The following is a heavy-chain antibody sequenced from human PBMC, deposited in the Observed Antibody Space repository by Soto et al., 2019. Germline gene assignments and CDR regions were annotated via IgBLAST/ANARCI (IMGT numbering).Heavy chain of an antibody. CDR1: GGSISSYY. CDR3: ARDTSPPITIFGVVSWFDP. J-gene: IGHJ5*02. V-gene: IGHV4-4*07. CDR2: IYTSGST. Sequence: SETLSLTCTVSGGSISSYYWSWIRQPARKGLEWIGRIYTSGSTNYNPSLKSRVTMSVDTSKNQFSLKLSSVTAADTAVYYCARDTSPPITIFGVVSWFDPWGQGTLVTVSS. D-gene: IGHD3-3*01.